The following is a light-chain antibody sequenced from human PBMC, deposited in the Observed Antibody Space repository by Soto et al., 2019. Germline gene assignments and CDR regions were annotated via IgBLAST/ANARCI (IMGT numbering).Light chain of an antibody. Sequence: EIVLTQSPGTLSLSPGERATLSCRASQSVSSSSLAWYRQRPGQAPSLLIYGASRRATGIPDRFSGSGSGTDFTLIISRLEPEDVAVYYCQQYGRSPPITFGQGKRLDIK. CDR2: GAS. CDR1: QSVSSSS. J-gene: IGKJ5*01. CDR3: QQYGRSPPIT. V-gene: IGKV3-20*01.